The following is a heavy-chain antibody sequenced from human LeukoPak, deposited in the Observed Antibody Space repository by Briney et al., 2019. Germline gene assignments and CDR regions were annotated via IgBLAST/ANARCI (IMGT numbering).Heavy chain of an antibody. Sequence: TSETLSLTCTVSGGSISSYYWSWIRQPPGKGLEWIGYIYYSGSTNYNPSLKSRVTISVDTSKNQFSLKLSSVTAADTAVYYCARGRHDSSGYYQIYHLDYWGQGTLVTVSS. CDR2: IYYSGST. D-gene: IGHD3-22*01. CDR1: GGSISSYY. V-gene: IGHV4-59*01. J-gene: IGHJ4*02. CDR3: ARGRHDSSGYYQIYHLDY.